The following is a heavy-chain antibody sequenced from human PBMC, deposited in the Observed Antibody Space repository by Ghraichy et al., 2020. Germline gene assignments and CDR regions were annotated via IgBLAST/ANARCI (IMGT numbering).Heavy chain of an antibody. CDR1: GFSFSNYW. J-gene: IGHJ5*02. CDR3: ARGSSGAHQDWFDP. V-gene: IGHV3-7*03. CDR2: IKQDGSEK. Sequence: GGSLRLSCAASGFSFSNYWMSWARQAPGKGLEWVANIKQDGSEKNYVDSVKGRITISRDNAKNSLYLQMNSLRAEDTAVYYCARGSSGAHQDWFDPWGQGTLVTGSS. D-gene: IGHD6-19*01.